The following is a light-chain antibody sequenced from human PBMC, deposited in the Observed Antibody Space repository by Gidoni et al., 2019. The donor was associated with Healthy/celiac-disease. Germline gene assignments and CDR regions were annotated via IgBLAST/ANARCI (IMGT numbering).Light chain of an antibody. J-gene: IGLJ2*01. V-gene: IGLV3-25*03. CDR1: ALPKHY. CDR3: QSADSSGTYPV. Sequence: SYELTQPPSVSVSPGQTARITCSGDALPKHYAYWYQQKPGQAPVLGIYKDSERPSGIPGRFSGSSSGTTVTLTISGVQAEDEADYYCQSADSSGTYPVFGGGTKLTVL. CDR2: KDS.